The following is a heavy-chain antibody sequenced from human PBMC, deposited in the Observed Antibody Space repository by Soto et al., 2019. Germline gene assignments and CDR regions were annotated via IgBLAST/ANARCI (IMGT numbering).Heavy chain of an antibody. Sequence: QVQLVQSGAEVKTPGSSVKVSCKASGGTFSSYAISWVRQAPGQGLDWMGGIIPIFGTANYAQKFQGRVTSTADESTSTAYMELSSVRSEDTAVYYCARSSGGTTVAFGMDVWGQGTTVTVSS. CDR2: IIPIFGTA. CDR3: ARSSGGTTVAFGMDV. D-gene: IGHD4-17*01. J-gene: IGHJ6*01. V-gene: IGHV1-69*01. CDR1: GGTFSSYA.